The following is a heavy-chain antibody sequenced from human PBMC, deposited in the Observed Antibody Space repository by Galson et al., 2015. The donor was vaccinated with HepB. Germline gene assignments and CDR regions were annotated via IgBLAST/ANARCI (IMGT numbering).Heavy chain of an antibody. Sequence: SVKVSCKASGYTFTSYGISWVRQAPGQGLEWMGWISAYNGNTNYAQKLQGRVTMTTDTSTSTAYMELRSLRSDDTAVYYCARGPYIPTYYDFWSGYSSWREYYYGMDVWGQGTTVTVSS. CDR1: GYTFTSYG. CDR2: ISAYNGNT. CDR3: ARGPYIPTYYDFWSGYSSWREYYYGMDV. J-gene: IGHJ6*02. D-gene: IGHD3-3*01. V-gene: IGHV1-18*04.